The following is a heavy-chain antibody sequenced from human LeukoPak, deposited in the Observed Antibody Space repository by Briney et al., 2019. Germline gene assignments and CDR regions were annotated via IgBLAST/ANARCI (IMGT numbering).Heavy chain of an antibody. Sequence: SETLSLTCTVSGGSISSSSYYWGWIRQPPGKGLEWIGSIYYSGSTYYNSSLKSRVTMSVDTSKNQFSLKLSSVTAADTAVYYCARDRGPDCSSTSCYVGWFDPWGQGTLVTVSS. J-gene: IGHJ5*02. D-gene: IGHD2-2*01. CDR1: GGSISSSSYY. CDR2: IYYSGST. CDR3: ARDRGPDCSSTSCYVGWFDP. V-gene: IGHV4-39*07.